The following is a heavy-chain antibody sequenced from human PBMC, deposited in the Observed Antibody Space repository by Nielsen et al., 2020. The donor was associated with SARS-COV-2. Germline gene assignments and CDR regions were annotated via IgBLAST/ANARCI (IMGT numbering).Heavy chain of an antibody. J-gene: IGHJ6*02. CDR2: ISAYNGNT. CDR3: ARDLGNVPTEVADSGDYYFGMDV. V-gene: IGHV1-18*01. Sequence: ASVKVSCKASGYTFTSYGISWVRQAPGQGLEWMGWISAYNGNTNYAQKFQGRVTLTRDTSTSTVYMDLRSLRSEDTAVYYCARDLGNVPTEVADSGDYYFGMDVWGQGTTVTVSS. D-gene: IGHD6-19*01. CDR1: GYTFTSYG.